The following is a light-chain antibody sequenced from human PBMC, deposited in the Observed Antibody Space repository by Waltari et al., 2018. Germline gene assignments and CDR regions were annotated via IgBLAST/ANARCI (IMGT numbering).Light chain of an antibody. Sequence: QSALTQPASVSGSPGQSITIPCTATRSDLDGYNYVSWYQQHTGKAPKVIIYDVSSRPSGVSNRFSGSKSANTASLTISGLQAEDEADYYCTSYTTSSVLFGGGTKLTVL. CDR2: DVS. V-gene: IGLV2-14*03. CDR3: TSYTTSSVL. J-gene: IGLJ2*01. CDR1: RSDLDGYNY.